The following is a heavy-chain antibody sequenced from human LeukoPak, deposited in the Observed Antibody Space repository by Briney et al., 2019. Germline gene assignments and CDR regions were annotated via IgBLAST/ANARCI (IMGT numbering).Heavy chain of an antibody. CDR2: ISGSGGST. V-gene: IGHV3-23*01. D-gene: IGHD4-11*01. CDR1: GLTFSRHA. J-gene: IGHJ4*02. CDR3: AKNSARTTITTGLSY. Sequence: QPGGSLRLSCAVSGLTFSRHAMSWVRQAPGKGLKWVSTISGSGGSTYHADSVKGRFTISRDNSRSTLYLEMSSLRAEDTAVYYCAKNSARTTITTGLSYWGQGTLVTVSS.